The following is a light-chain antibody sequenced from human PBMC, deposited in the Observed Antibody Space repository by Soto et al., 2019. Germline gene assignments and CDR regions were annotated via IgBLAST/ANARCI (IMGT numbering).Light chain of an antibody. Sequence: QSVLTQPPSVSAAPGQRVSISCSGSDSNIGNNYISWYRQVPGTAPKVVIYDNNKRPSWIPDRFSASKSVTSSTLAITGLGTGDEAFYYCGTWDSSLTSWVFGGGTKLTVL. CDR1: DSNIGNNY. J-gene: IGLJ3*02. CDR2: DNN. V-gene: IGLV1-51*01. CDR3: GTWDSSLTSWV.